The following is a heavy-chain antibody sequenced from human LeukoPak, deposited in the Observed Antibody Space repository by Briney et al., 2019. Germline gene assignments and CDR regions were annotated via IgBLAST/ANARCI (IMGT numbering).Heavy chain of an antibody. CDR3: AKGQYSGYDSLVY. D-gene: IGHD5-12*01. V-gene: IGHV3-30*02. CDR1: GFTFSSYG. Sequence: GGSLRLSCAASGFTFSSYGMHWVRQAPGKGLEWVAFIRYDGSNKYYADSVKGRFTISRDNSKNTLYLQMNSLRAEDTAVYYCAKGQYSGYDSLVYWGQGTLVTVSS. J-gene: IGHJ4*02. CDR2: IRYDGSNK.